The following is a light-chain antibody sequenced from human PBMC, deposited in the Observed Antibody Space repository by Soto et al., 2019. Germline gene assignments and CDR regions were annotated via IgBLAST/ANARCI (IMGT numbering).Light chain of an antibody. Sequence: EIVLTQSPATLSLTPGERATLSCRSSQRVTSNYLAWFQQSPGQTPRLLIYAAASRATGIPDTFSGRGSGTDFTLTISRLEPEDFAVYYCQQYGSSRRTFGPGTKGDIK. CDR2: AAA. CDR3: QQYGSSRRT. CDR1: QRVTSNY. J-gene: IGKJ1*01. V-gene: IGKV3-20*01.